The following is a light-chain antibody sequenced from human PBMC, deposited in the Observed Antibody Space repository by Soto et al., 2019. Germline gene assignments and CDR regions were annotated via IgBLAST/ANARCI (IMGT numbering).Light chain of an antibody. CDR3: SSYTTNNAHV. J-gene: IGLJ2*01. Sequence: QPVLTQPASVSASPGQSISISCTGTTNDVGAFDYVSWYQQHPGKPPKLIIYEIFNRPSGVSHRFSGSKSGNSASLTISGLQAEDEADYYCSSYTTNNAHVFGGGTKVTVL. CDR2: EIF. V-gene: IGLV2-14*01. CDR1: TNDVGAFDY.